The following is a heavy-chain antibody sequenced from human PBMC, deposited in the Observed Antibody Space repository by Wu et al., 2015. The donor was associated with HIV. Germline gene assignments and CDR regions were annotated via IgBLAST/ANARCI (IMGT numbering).Heavy chain of an antibody. D-gene: IGHD1-1*01. V-gene: IGHV1-69*12. CDR2: IIPNFGTA. Sequence: QVRLVQSGAEVKKPGSSVKVSCKASGGTFSSCGFSWVRQAPGQGLEWMGGIIPNFGTANYAEKFRGRVTITADESTSTAYMELSSLRSEDTALYYCARVRLSVTEITTWRSGPEVLYMDVVGTKGPRSPSP. J-gene: IGHJ6*03. CDR1: GGTFSSCG. CDR3: ARVRLSVTEITTWRSGPEVLYMDV.